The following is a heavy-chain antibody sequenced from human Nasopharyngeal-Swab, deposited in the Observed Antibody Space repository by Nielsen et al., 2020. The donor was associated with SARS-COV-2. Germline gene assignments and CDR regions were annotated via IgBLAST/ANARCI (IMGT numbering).Heavy chain of an antibody. Sequence: WIRQPPGKGLEWIGEIYHSGSTYYNPSLKSRVTISVDTSKNQFSLKLSSVTAADTAVYYCARDRAAAGPYYYYYYGMDVWGQGTTVTVS. CDR3: ARDRAAAGPYYYYYYGMDV. J-gene: IGHJ6*02. D-gene: IGHD6-13*01. V-gene: IGHV4-4*02. CDR2: IYHSGST.